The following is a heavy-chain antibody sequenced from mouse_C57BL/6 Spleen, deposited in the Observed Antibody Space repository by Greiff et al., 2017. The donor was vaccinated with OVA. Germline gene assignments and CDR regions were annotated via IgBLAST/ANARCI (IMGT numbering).Heavy chain of an antibody. CDR3: EKRGDYSNYIDY. Sequence: QVQLQQSGAELVKPGASVKISCKASGYAFSSYWMNWVKQRPGKGLEWIGQIYPGDGDTNYNGKFKGKATLTADKSSSTAYMQLSSLTSEDSAVYSSEKRGDYSNYIDYWGKGTTLTVSS. V-gene: IGHV1-80*01. CDR2: IYPGDGDT. J-gene: IGHJ2*01. CDR1: GYAFSSYW. D-gene: IGHD2-5*01.